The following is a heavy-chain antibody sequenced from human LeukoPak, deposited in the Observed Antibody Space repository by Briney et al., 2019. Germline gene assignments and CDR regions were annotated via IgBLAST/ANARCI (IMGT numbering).Heavy chain of an antibody. CDR2: INPSGGRT. D-gene: IGHD3-10*01. Sequence: GASVKVSCKASGYTFTSYYMHWVRQAPGQGLEWMGIINPSGGRTNYAPKFQGRVTMTRDTATSTVYMELSSLRSEDRAVYYCVRDGEVIIKPAASFPHDAFDIWGQGTMVIVSS. CDR3: VRDGEVIIKPAASFPHDAFDI. J-gene: IGHJ3*02. V-gene: IGHV1-46*01. CDR1: GYTFTSYY.